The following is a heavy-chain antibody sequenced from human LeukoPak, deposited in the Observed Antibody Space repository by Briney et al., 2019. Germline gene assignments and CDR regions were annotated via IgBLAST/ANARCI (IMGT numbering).Heavy chain of an antibody. CDR2: ISGSGGST. J-gene: IGHJ4*02. D-gene: IGHD6-13*01. CDR1: GFTFSSYA. Sequence: GGSLRLSCAASGFTFSSYAMSWVRQFPGKGLEWVSAISGSGGSTYYADSVKGRFTISRDNSKNTLYLQMNSLRAEDTAVYYCAKTGSSSWYFLDYWGQGTLVTVSS. CDR3: AKTGSSSWYFLDY. V-gene: IGHV3-23*01.